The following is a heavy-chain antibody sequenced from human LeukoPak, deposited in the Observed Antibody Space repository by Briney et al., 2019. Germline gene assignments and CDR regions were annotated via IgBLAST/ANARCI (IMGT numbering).Heavy chain of an antibody. CDR1: GGSISSYY. CDR2: IYTSGST. Sequence: SETLSLTCTVSGGSISSYYWSWIRQPAGKGLERIGRIYTSGSTNYNPSLKSRVTISVDKSKNQFSLKLSSVTAADTAVYYCARDSIRGQWLALWAFDIWGQGTMVTVSS. V-gene: IGHV4-4*07. J-gene: IGHJ3*02. CDR3: ARDSIRGQWLALWAFDI. D-gene: IGHD6-19*01.